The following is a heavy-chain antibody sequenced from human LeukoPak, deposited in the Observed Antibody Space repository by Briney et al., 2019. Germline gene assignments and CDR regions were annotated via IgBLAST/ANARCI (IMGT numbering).Heavy chain of an antibody. Sequence: SETLSLTCTVSGGSISSYYWSWIRQPPGKGLEWLGYFYYGGSTNYNPSLKSRVTISLDTSKNQFSLNLTSVTAADTAVYYCARDSSYSSGWSRNWFDPWGQGTLVTVSS. J-gene: IGHJ5*02. D-gene: IGHD6-19*01. V-gene: IGHV4-59*01. CDR3: ARDSSYSSGWSRNWFDP. CDR1: GGSISSYY. CDR2: FYYGGST.